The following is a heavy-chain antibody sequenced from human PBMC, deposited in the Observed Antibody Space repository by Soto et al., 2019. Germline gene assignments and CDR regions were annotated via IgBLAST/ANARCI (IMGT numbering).Heavy chain of an antibody. CDR1: GFTFSSYA. J-gene: IGHJ3*02. CDR3: ANPLGWLRYGAHHAAFDI. V-gene: IGHV3-23*01. Sequence: PGGSLRLSCAASGFTFSSYAMSWVRQAPGKGLEWVSAISGSGSSTYYADSVKGRFTISRDNSKNTLYLQMNSLRAEDTAVYYCANPLGWLRYGAHHAAFDIWGQGTMVTVSS. D-gene: IGHD5-12*01. CDR2: ISGSGSST.